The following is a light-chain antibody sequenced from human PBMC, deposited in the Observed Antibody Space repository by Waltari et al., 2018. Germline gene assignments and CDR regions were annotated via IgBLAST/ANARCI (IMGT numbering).Light chain of an antibody. Sequence: QSVLTQPPSVSAAPGQRVTISCSGGSSTIGNNYVSWYRQFPGTAPKLLIFEKTERPSGIPGRFSGYKSGTAATRGITGLQAGDEADYYCGTWDSSLSGAVFGGGTHLTVL. CDR1: SSTIGNNY. V-gene: IGLV1-51*02. CDR2: EKT. J-gene: IGLJ7*01. CDR3: GTWDSSLSGAV.